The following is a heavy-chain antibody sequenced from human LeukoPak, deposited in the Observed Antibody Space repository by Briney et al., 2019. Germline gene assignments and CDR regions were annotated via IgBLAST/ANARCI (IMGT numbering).Heavy chain of an antibody. CDR2: ISGSAHKI. D-gene: IGHD2/OR15-2a*01. Sequence: PGGSLRLSCVASGITFSNYAVSWVRQAPEKGLDWVSVISGSAHKIRYADSVKGRFTISRDNSENIVYLQMNNLRAEDTAVYYCAREGPRGNSQFDYWGQGTLVTVSS. CDR1: GITFSNYA. V-gene: IGHV3-23*01. CDR3: AREGPRGNSQFDY. J-gene: IGHJ4*02.